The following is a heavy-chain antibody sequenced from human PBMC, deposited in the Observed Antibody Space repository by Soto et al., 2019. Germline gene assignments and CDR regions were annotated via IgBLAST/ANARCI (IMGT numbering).Heavy chain of an antibody. Sequence: GGSLRLSCAASGFSFVNYAMNWVRQAPGKGLEWVSGLSGSGTSTYYADSVKGRFTVSRDNSRDTLFLQMNSLTADDTAVYYCAKATTNGGWFNPFDSWGQGALVTVSS. CDR3: AKATTNGGWFNPFDS. CDR1: GFSFVNYA. CDR2: LSGSGTST. D-gene: IGHD6-19*01. J-gene: IGHJ4*02. V-gene: IGHV3-23*01.